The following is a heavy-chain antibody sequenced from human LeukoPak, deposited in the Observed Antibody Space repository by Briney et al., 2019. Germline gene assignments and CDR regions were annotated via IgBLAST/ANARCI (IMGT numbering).Heavy chain of an antibody. CDR1: GYTFTGFY. CDR2: INPNSGGT. J-gene: IGHJ4*02. CDR3: ARDLRLLGDLPPY. D-gene: IGHD3-16*01. V-gene: IGHV1-2*02. Sequence: GASVKVSCKASGYTFTGFYMHWVRQAPGQGLEWMGWINPNSGGTNYAQKFQGRVTMTRDTSISTAYMELSRLRSDDTAVYFSARDLRLLGDLPPYWGQGTLVTVSS.